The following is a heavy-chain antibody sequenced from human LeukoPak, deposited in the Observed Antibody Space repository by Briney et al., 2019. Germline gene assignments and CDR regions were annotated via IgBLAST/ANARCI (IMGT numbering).Heavy chain of an antibody. CDR3: ARDRGPETTAFYY. J-gene: IGHJ4*02. CDR1: GGSLSSYY. Sequence: SETLSLTCTVSGGSLSSYYWNWIRQPPGMGLEWIGYIYSTGSTNYNPSLRGRVIISVDTSKNQFSLKLSSVTAADTAVYYCARDRGPETTAFYYWGQGTLVTVSS. D-gene: IGHD4-11*01. CDR2: IYSTGST. V-gene: IGHV4-4*08.